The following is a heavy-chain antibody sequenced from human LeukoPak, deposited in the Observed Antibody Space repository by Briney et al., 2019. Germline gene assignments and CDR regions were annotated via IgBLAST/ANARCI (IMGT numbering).Heavy chain of an antibody. V-gene: IGHV3-33*01. J-gene: IGHJ4*02. D-gene: IGHD3-22*01. CDR1: GFTFSSYG. CDR2: IWYDGSNK. Sequence: GRSLRLSCAASGFTFSSYGMHWVRQAPGKGLEWVALIWYDGSNKYYADSVKGRFTISRDNSKNTLYLQMNGLRAEDTAVYYCAREYYDSSGSGYFDYWGQGTLVTVSS. CDR3: AREYYDSSGSGYFDY.